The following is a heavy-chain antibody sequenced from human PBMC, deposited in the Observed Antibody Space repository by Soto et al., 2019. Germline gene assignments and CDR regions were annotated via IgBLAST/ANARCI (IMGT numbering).Heavy chain of an antibody. J-gene: IGHJ6*03. D-gene: IGHD2-15*01. Sequence: EVQLVESGGGLVQPGRSLRLSCAASGFTFDDYAMHWVRQAPGKGLERVSGISWHRGSIGYADAVKGRFTISRDNAKNSLYLQMNSVRAEDTALYYCAKGWRAEKAHAGGSCFAYYYYMDVWGKGTTVTVSS. CDR3: AKGWRAEKAHAGGSCFAYYYYMDV. CDR2: ISWHRGSI. CDR1: GFTFDDYA. V-gene: IGHV3-9*01.